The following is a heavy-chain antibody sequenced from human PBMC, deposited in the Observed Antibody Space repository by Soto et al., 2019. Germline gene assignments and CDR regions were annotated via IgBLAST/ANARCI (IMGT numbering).Heavy chain of an antibody. CDR3: ARGYLTGWDPLFDFDS. J-gene: IGHJ4*02. Sequence: GASVKVSCKASGGTFSSYAISWVRQAPGQGLEWMGGIIPIFGTANYAQKFQGRVTITADESTSTAYMELSSLRSEDTAVYYCARGYLTGWDPLFDFDSWGQGTQVTVSS. D-gene: IGHD6-19*01. CDR1: GGTFSSYA. V-gene: IGHV1-69*13. CDR2: IIPIFGTA.